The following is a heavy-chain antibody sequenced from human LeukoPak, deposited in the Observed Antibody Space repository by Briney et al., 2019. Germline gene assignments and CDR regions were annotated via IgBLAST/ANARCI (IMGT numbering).Heavy chain of an antibody. Sequence: ASVKVSCKASGGTFSSYGISWVRQAPGQGLEWMGWISAYNGNTNYAQKLQGRVTLTTDTSTSTAYMELRSLRSDDTAVYYCARDRLGYCSGGNCCSSDYWGQGTLVTVSS. CDR2: ISAYNGNT. D-gene: IGHD2-15*01. V-gene: IGHV1-18*01. CDR1: GGTFSSYG. CDR3: ARDRLGYCSGGNCCSSDY. J-gene: IGHJ4*02.